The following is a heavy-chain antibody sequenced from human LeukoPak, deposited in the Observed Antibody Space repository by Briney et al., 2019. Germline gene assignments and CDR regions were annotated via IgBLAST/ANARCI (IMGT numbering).Heavy chain of an antibody. CDR2: MWYDGSNK. CDR1: GFTFSSYG. V-gene: IGHV3-33*01. D-gene: IGHD4-17*01. Sequence: GGSLRLSCAASGFTFSSYGMHWVRQAPGKGLEWVAVMWYDGSNKYYADSVKGRFTISRDNSKNTLYLQMNSLRAEDTAVYYCARDIHYGDTTNNDAFDIWGQGTMVTVSS. CDR3: ARDIHYGDTTNNDAFDI. J-gene: IGHJ3*02.